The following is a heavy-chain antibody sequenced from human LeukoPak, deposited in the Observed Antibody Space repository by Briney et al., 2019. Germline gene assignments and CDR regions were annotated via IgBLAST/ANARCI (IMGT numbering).Heavy chain of an antibody. D-gene: IGHD4-11*01. J-gene: IGHJ4*02. CDR2: ISSDGRDQ. V-gene: IGHV3-30*03. CDR1: GFTFSSYW. Sequence: GGSLRLSCAASGFTFSSYWMSWVRQAPGKGLEWLAVISSDGRDQDNADSVRGRFTISRDNSQNILFLQMNSLRREDTAIYYCAREWRTTVTSRGYLDYWGQGILVTVSS. CDR3: AREWRTTVTSRGYLDY.